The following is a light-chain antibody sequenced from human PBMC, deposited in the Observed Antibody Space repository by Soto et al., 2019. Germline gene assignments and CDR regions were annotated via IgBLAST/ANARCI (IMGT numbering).Light chain of an antibody. CDR1: QSVSSRC. Sequence: PGERVTLSCRASQSVSSRCLSWYQQKPGQAPRLLICGASTRATSIPARFRGSGSGTDFTLTISSLQPEDFAVYYCQQRGKWPSTFGPGTKVDIK. V-gene: IGKV3D-7*01. CDR3: QQRGKWPST. CDR2: GAS. J-gene: IGKJ2*02.